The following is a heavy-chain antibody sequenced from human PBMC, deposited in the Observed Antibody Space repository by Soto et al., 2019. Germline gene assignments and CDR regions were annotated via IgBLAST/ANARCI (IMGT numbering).Heavy chain of an antibody. CDR1: GXTLRSNY. J-gene: IGHJ4*02. V-gene: IGHV3-53*01. D-gene: IGHD6-6*01. Sequence: GSLRLSCAASGXTLRSNYMNWVRQAPGKGLEWLSIIYSDGTTSYADSVKGRFTISRDNFKNTLDLQINNLRAEDTAVYYFAILSNWGQGTLGTVSS. CDR2: IYSDGTT. CDR3: AILSN.